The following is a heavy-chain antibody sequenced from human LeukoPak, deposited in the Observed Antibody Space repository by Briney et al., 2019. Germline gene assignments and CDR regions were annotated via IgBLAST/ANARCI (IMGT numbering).Heavy chain of an antibody. CDR2: IKRKTDDGAT. D-gene: IGHD1-1*01. Sequence: GGSLRLSCAASGFSFSDTWMNWVRQAPGKGLEWVGLIKRKTDDGATDYAAPEKGRFTVSRDDSKNTLYLQMNSLKTEDTAVYYCTTQSGAWNFDYWGQGTLVTVSS. CDR1: GFSFSDTW. CDR3: TTQSGAWNFDY. J-gene: IGHJ4*02. V-gene: IGHV3-15*07.